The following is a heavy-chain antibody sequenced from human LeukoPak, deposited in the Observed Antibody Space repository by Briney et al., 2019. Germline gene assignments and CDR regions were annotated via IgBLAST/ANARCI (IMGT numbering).Heavy chain of an antibody. CDR1: SYSIISGYY. V-gene: IGHV4-38-2*01. CDR3: ARLQDHNYWTGFSPFDH. CDR2: IHGSGTT. D-gene: IGHD3/OR15-3a*01. Sequence: SETLSLTCGGSSYSIISGYYWGWVRQPPGKGLEGVGSIHGSGTTDYNPSLKIRVTISVDTSTTYSSLKLSSVTAADTAVYFCARLQDHNYWTGFSPFDHWGQGTLVTVSS. J-gene: IGHJ4*02.